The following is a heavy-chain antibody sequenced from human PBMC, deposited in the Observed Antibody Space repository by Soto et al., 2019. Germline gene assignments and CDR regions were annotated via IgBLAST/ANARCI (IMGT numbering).Heavy chain of an antibody. J-gene: IGHJ4*02. CDR3: AKDFLLLDVATGPRGFDY. D-gene: IGHD5-12*01. V-gene: IGHV3-23*01. CDR2: ISGSGGST. CDR1: GFTFSSYA. Sequence: PGGSLRLSCAASGFTFSSYAMSWVRQAPGKGLEWVSAISGSGGSTYYADSVKGRFTIPRDNSKNTLYLQMNSLRAEDTAVYYCAKDFLLLDVATGPRGFDYWGQGTLVTVSS.